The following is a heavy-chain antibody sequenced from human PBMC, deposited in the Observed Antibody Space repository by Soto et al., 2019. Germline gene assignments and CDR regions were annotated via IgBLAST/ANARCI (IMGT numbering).Heavy chain of an antibody. D-gene: IGHD4-4*01. CDR3: ARALHVYYYYYGMDV. CDR1: GYTFTGYY. CDR2: INPNSGGT. V-gene: IGHV1-2*02. Sequence: GASVKVSCKASGYTFTGYYMHWVRQAPGQGLEWMGWINPNSGGTNYAQKFQGRVTMTRDTSISTAYMELSRLRSDDTAVYYCARALHVYYYYYGMDVWGQGTTVTVSS. J-gene: IGHJ6*02.